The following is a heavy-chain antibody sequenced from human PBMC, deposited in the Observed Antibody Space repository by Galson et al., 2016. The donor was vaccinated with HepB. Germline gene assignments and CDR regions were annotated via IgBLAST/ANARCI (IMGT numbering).Heavy chain of an antibody. V-gene: IGHV3-66*01. J-gene: IGHJ3*01. CDR2: IYSDGTT. CDR3: ASCMGWYGMCAFEL. CDR1: GFTVSGSY. Sequence: SLRLSCAVSGFTVSGSYMSWVRQAPGKGLEWVSVIYSDGTTKYADSVKGRFIISRDNSKNTLYLQMNSLRAEDTAVYYCASCMGWYGMCAFELWGQGTMVTVSS. D-gene: IGHD6-13*01.